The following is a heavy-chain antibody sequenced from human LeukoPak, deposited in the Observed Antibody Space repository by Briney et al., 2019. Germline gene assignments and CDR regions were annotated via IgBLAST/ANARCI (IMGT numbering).Heavy chain of an antibody. J-gene: IGHJ4*02. CDR1: GFTFSYYW. CDR3: ASKGCTGGNCKHYFDY. CDR2: INQDGIEE. V-gene: IGHV3-7*03. Sequence: GGSLRLSCAASGFTFSYYWMSWVRQAPGKGLEWVANINQDGIEENYVDSVNGRFTISRDNAKNSLYLQMNSLRAEDTAVYYCASKGCTGGNCKHYFDYWGQGTLVTVAS. D-gene: IGHD2-8*02.